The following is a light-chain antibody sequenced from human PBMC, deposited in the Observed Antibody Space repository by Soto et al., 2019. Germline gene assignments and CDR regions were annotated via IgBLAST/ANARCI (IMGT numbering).Light chain of an antibody. CDR3: QQYRGWPRT. J-gene: IGKJ1*01. CDR2: GAS. CDR1: QRVDIN. Sequence: EIVLTQSPATLSVSPGERVTLSCRASQRVDINLAWYQQKPGQAPRLLIYGASTRATDMPGRFRGSGAGAEFTLTISSLQSEDSAVYYCQQYRGWPRTFGQGTKVEIK. V-gene: IGKV3D-15*01.